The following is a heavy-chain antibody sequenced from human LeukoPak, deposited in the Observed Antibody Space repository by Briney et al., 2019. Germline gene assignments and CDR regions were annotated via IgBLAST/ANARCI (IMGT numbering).Heavy chain of an antibody. V-gene: IGHV3-21*01. D-gene: IGHD5-12*01. Sequence: GGSLRLSCAASGFTFSSYSMNWVRQAPGKGLEWVSSISSSSSYIYYADSVKGRFTISRDNAKNSLYLQMNSLRAEDTAVYYCARASKRGSITFDYWGQGTLVTVSS. CDR2: ISSSSSYI. J-gene: IGHJ4*02. CDR3: ARASKRGSITFDY. CDR1: GFTFSSYS.